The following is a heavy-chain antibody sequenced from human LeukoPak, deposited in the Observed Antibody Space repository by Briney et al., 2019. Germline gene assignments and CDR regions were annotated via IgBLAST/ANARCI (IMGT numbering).Heavy chain of an antibody. CDR1: GFTFSSYG. D-gene: IGHD4-11*01. Sequence: GGSLRLSCVVSGFTFSSYGMHWVRQAPGKGLEWVAVISDDGSNEYYADSVKGRFTISRDNSKNTLYLQMNSLRTEDTAVYYCGEDRSYSWTIDYWGQGTLVTVSS. CDR3: GEDRSYSWTIDY. CDR2: ISDDGSNE. J-gene: IGHJ4*02. V-gene: IGHV3-30*18.